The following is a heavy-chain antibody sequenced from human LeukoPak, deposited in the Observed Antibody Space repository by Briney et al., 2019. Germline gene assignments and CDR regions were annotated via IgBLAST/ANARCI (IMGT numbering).Heavy chain of an antibody. CDR1: GFTFSSYG. Sequence: GGSLRLSCAASGFTFSSYGMHWVRQAPGKGLEWVAVISYDGSNKYYADSVKGRFTISRDNSKNTLYLQMNSLRAEDTAVYYCATIDGGIPVDYWGQGTLVTVSS. CDR2: ISYDGSNK. J-gene: IGHJ4*02. D-gene: IGHD3-16*01. V-gene: IGHV3-30*03. CDR3: ATIDGGIPVDY.